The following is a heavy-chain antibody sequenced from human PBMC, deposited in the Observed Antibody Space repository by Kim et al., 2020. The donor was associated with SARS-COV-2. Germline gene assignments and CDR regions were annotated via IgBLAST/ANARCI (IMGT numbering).Heavy chain of an antibody. CDR2: ISSSSSYI. CDR3: ARDLYSYGSYYYGMDV. D-gene: IGHD5-18*01. CDR1: GFTFSSYS. V-gene: IGHV3-21*01. J-gene: IGHJ6*02. Sequence: GGSLRLSCAASGFTFSSYSMNWVRQAPGKGLEWVSSISSSSSYIYYADSVKGRFTISRDNAKNSLYLQMNSLRAEDTAVHYCARDLYSYGSYYYGMDVWGQGTTVTVSS.